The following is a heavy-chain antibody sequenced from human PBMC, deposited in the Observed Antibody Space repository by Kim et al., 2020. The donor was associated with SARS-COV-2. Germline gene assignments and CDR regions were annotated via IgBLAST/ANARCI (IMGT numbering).Heavy chain of an antibody. CDR1: GGSISSSYY. J-gene: IGHJ4*02. Sequence: SETLSLTCAVSGGSISSSYYWGWIRQPPGKGLEWIGNIYYSGGTYYNPSLKSRVTISVDTPKNQFSLKLSSVTAADTAVYYCSTTNYAGNNGARAFDYWGQGTPVTVSS. V-gene: IGHV4-39*01. CDR2: IYYSGGT. D-gene: IGHD4-4*01. CDR3: STTNYAGNNGARAFDY.